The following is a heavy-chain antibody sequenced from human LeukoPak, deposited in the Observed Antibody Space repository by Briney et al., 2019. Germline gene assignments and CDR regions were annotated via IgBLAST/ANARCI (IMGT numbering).Heavy chain of an antibody. V-gene: IGHV3-23*01. J-gene: IGHJ4*02. CDR3: AKDPSYYGSGSLVYFDY. CDR2: ISGSGGST. CDR1: GYTFSSYV. Sequence: GGSLRLSCAASGYTFSSYVMSSVRQAPGKGLEWVSAISGSGGSTYYADSVKGRFTISRDNSTDTLSLQMNSLRAEDTAVYYCAKDPSYYGSGSLVYFDYWGQGTLVTVAS. D-gene: IGHD3-10*01.